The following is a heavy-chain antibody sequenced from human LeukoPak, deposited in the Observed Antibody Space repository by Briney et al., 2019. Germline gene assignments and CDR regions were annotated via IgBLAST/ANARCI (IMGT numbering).Heavy chain of an antibody. CDR1: GFTFSNYW. Sequence: GGSLRLSCAASGFTFSNYWMSWVRQAPGKGLEWVSVIYSGGSTYYADSVKGRFTIARDKSKNTLFLQMNSLRVEDTAVYYCARIGLRDYYYSMDVWGQGTTVTVSS. V-gene: IGHV3-53*01. CDR3: ARIGLRDYYYSMDV. J-gene: IGHJ6*02. CDR2: IYSGGST. D-gene: IGHD5/OR15-5a*01.